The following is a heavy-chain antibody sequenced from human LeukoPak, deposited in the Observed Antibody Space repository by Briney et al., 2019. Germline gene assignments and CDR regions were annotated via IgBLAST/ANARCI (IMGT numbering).Heavy chain of an antibody. D-gene: IGHD1-26*01. V-gene: IGHV4-38-2*02. CDR2: IHQSGSS. J-gene: IGHJ4*02. Sequence: SETLSLTCTVSGDSISSGYYWDWIRQPPGKGLEWIGSIHQSGSSNFNPSLKRRVTISVDASKNQFSLKMRSVTAADTAVYYCARRTGSYKVADYFDYWGQGTLVAVSS. CDR3: ARRTGSYKVADYFDY. CDR1: GDSISSGYY.